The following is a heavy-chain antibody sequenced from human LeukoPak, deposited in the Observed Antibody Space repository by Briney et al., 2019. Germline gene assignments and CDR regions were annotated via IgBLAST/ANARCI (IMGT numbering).Heavy chain of an antibody. J-gene: IGHJ6*03. Sequence: SETLSLTCAVSGGSISSSNWWSWVRQPPGKGLEWLGEIYHSGSTNYNPSLKSRVTISVDKSKNQFSLKLSSVTAADTAVYYCARSVEGYCSGGSCYSYYYYMDVWGKGTTVTVSS. CDR2: IYHSGST. V-gene: IGHV4-4*02. CDR3: ARSVEGYCSGGSCYSYYYYMDV. D-gene: IGHD2-15*01. CDR1: GGSISSSNW.